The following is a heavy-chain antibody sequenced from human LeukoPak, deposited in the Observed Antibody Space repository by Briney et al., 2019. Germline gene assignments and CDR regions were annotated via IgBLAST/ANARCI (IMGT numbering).Heavy chain of an antibody. Sequence: SVKVSCKASGGTFSSYAISWVRQAPGQGLEGVGGIIHILGTANYAQKFQGRVTITTDESTSTAYMELSSLRSEDTAVYYCARGEGSGDERDYYYYYMDVWGKGTTVTVSS. CDR3: ARGEGSGDERDYYYYYMDV. J-gene: IGHJ6*03. V-gene: IGHV1-69*05. CDR1: GGTFSSYA. CDR2: IIHILGTA. D-gene: IGHD5-12*01.